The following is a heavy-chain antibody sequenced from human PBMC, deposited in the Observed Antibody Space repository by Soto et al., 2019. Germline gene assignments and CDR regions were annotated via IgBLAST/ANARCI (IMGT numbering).Heavy chain of an antibody. CDR1: GGSISSYY. J-gene: IGHJ2*01. CDR3: ARARYYDILTGYPSWYFDL. D-gene: IGHD3-9*01. Sequence: QVQLQESGPGLVKPSETLSLTCTVSGGSISSYYWSWIRQPPGKGLEWIGYIYYSGSTNYNPSLNSRVTIPLDTSKNQFSLKLISVTAADTAVYYCARARYYDILTGYPSWYFDLWGRGTLVTVSS. CDR2: IYYSGST. V-gene: IGHV4-59*01.